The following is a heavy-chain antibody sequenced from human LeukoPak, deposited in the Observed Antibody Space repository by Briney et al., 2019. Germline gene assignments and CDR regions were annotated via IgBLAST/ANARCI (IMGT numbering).Heavy chain of an antibody. CDR2: IKEDGSEE. D-gene: IGHD3-10*01. V-gene: IGHV3-7*01. Sequence: GGSLRLSCAASGFTFSRYWMSWVRQAPGKGLEWVANIKEDGSEEYYVDSVKGRFTTSRDNAKNSLFLQIKTLRAEDTAVYYCARVGGVSFDSWGQGTLVTVSS. CDR3: ARVGGVSFDS. J-gene: IGHJ4*02. CDR1: GFTFSRYW.